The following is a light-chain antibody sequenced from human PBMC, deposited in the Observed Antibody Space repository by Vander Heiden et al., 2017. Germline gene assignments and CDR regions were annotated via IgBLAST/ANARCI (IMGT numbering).Light chain of an antibody. J-gene: IGKJ2*01. Sequence: IVLTQSPATLSLSPGERATLSCRASQSVSSYLAWYQQNPGEAHRLSIYEASNRATGIPARVRGSGCGTDCTLTISSLEPEDVAFEVCQQQSDGLSFTFGQGTKVEIK. CDR3: QQQSDGLSFT. V-gene: IGKV3-11*01. CDR1: QSVSSY. CDR2: EAS.